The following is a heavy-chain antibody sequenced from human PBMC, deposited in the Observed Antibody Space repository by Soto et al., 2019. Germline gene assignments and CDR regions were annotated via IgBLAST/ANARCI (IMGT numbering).Heavy chain of an antibody. J-gene: IGHJ4*01. V-gene: IGHV3-21*01. CDR2: ISRSSSDI. CDR3: AITDLLYGSLDY. CDR1: GFTFSSYS. Sequence: EVQLVESGGGLVEPGGSLRLSCAASGFTFSSYSMNWVRQTPGKGLEWVSSISRSSSDIYHADSVKGRCTISSDNAKHSLYLQMNILRGEDTAVHYSAITDLLYGSLDYWRPGTLGTFSS. D-gene: IGHD2-2*02.